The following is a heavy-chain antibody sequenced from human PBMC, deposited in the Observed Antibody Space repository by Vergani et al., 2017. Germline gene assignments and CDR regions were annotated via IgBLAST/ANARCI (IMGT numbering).Heavy chain of an antibody. CDR1: GFTFSDHY. V-gene: IGHV3-72*01. J-gene: IGHJ2*01. Sequence: EVQLVESGGGLVQPGGSLRLSCAASGFTFSDHYMDWVRQAPGKGLEWVGRTRNKANSYTTEYAASVKGRFTISRDDSKNSLYLQMNSLKTEDTAVYYCARDLGKLLAKNWYFDLWGRGTLVTVSS. CDR2: TRNKANSYTT. CDR3: ARDLGKLLAKNWYFDL. D-gene: IGHD1-26*01.